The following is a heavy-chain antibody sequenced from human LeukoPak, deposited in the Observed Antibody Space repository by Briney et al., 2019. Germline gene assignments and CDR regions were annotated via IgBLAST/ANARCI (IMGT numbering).Heavy chain of an antibody. CDR1: GYTFTSYA. J-gene: IGHJ6*03. D-gene: IGHD5-24*01. Sequence: ASVKVSCKASGYTFTSYAMNWVRQAPGQGLEWMGWINTNTGNPTYAQGFTGRFVFSLDTSVSTAYLQISSLKAEDTAVYYCAREKAGGYNYFYYYMDVWGKGTTVTVSS. V-gene: IGHV7-4-1*02. CDR3: AREKAGGYNYFYYYMDV. CDR2: INTNTGNP.